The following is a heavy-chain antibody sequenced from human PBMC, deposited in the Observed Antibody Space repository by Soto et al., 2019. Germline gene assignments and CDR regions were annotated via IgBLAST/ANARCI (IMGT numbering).Heavy chain of an antibody. J-gene: IGHJ6*02. CDR3: ARQRAMPPHFYSGMDV. CDR1: GGTFGSYT. Sequence: QVHLVQSGAEVKKPGSSVKVSCTASGGTFGSYTVTWVRQAPGQGLEWMGEIIPMFGTASYAQKFQGRVTLTADKSTTTAHMELRSLSSDETAVYFCARQRAMPPHFYSGMDVWGQGTTVTVSS. CDR2: IIPMFGTA. V-gene: IGHV1-69*06. D-gene: IGHD2-2*01.